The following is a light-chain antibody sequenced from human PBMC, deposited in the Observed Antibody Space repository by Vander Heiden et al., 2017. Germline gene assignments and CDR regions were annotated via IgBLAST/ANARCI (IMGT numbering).Light chain of an antibody. CDR3: QQDGTSPMT. CDR1: QSVSSNY. V-gene: IGKV3-20*01. CDR2: GAS. J-gene: IGKJ1*01. Sequence: EIVLTQSPGTLSLSPGERATLSCRASQSVSSNYLAWYQQNLGQAPRLLIYGASSRAAGIPDRFSGSGSGTDFALTISRLEPEDFALYYCQQDGTSPMTFGQWTKVEVK.